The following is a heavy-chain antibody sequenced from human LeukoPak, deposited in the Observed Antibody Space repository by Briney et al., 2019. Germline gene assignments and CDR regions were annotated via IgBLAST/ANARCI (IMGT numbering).Heavy chain of an antibody. D-gene: IGHD3-10*01. CDR1: GGTFSSYA. V-gene: IGHV1-69*13. CDR3: ARHYGSGSWTESYYGMDV. J-gene: IGHJ6*02. Sequence: ASVKVSCKASGGTFSSYAISWVRQAPGQGLEWMGGIIPIFGTANYAQKFQGRVTITAGESTSTAYMELSSLRSEDTAVYYCARHYGSGSWTESYYGMDVWGQGTTVTVSS. CDR2: IIPIFGTA.